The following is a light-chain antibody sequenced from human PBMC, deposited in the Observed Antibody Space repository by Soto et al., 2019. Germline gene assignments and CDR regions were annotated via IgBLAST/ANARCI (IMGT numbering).Light chain of an antibody. CDR2: GAS. CDR1: QSVSSSY. Sequence: EIVLTQSPGTLSLSPGERATLSCRASQSVSSSYLAWYQQKPGQAPRLLIYGASSRATGIPDRFSGSGSGIDFTLTSSRLEPADFAVYYCQQYGSSPMYTFGQGTKLEIK. CDR3: QQYGSSPMYT. J-gene: IGKJ2*01. V-gene: IGKV3-20*01.